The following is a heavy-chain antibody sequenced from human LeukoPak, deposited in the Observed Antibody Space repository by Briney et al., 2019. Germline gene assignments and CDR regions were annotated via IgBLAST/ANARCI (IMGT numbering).Heavy chain of an antibody. J-gene: IGHJ3*02. CDR3: ARDRGYGVSDAFDI. D-gene: IGHD4-17*01. CDR2: ISYDGSNK. CDR1: GFTFSSYA. Sequence: GGSLRLSCAASGFTFSSYAMHWVRQAPGKGLEWVAVISYDGSNKYYAGSVKGRFTISRDNSKNTLYLQMNSLRAEDTAVYYCARDRGYGVSDAFDIWGQGTMVTVSS. V-gene: IGHV3-30*04.